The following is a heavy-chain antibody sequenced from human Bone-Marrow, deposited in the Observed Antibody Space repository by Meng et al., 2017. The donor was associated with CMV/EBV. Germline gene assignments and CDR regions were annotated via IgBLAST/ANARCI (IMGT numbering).Heavy chain of an antibody. CDR1: GGSISSSSYY. CDR2: IYYSGST. V-gene: IGHV4-39*01. CDR3: ARSSTVTTNYYYGMDV. D-gene: IGHD4-11*01. Sequence: GSLRLSCTVSGGSISSSSYYWGWIRQPPGKGLEWIGSIYYSGSTYYNPSLKSRVTISVDTSKNQFSLKLSSVTAADTAVYYCARSSTVTTNYYYGMDVWGQGTTVTVSS. J-gene: IGHJ6*02.